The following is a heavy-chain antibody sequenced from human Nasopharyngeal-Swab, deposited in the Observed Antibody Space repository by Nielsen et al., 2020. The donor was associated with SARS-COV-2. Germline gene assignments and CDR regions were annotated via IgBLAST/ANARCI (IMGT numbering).Heavy chain of an antibody. CDR1: GGSISSSSYY. CDR2: IYYSGST. CDR3: AREWGQVGWLRGT. Sequence: SETLSLTCTVSGGSISSSSYYWGWIRQPPGKGLEWIGSIYYSGSTYYNPSLKSRVTISVDTSKNQFSLKLSSVTAADTAVYYCAREWGQVGWLRGTWGQGTLVTVSS. J-gene: IGHJ5*02. V-gene: IGHV4-39*07. D-gene: IGHD5-12*01.